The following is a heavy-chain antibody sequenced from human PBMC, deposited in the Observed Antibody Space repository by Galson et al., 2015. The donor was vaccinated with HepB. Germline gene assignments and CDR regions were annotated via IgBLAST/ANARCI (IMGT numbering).Heavy chain of an antibody. J-gene: IGHJ6*02. D-gene: IGHD4-11*01. Sequence: SLRLSCAASGFTFSGSAMHWVRQASGKGLEWVGRIRSKANSYATAYAASVKGRFTISRDDSKNTAYLQMNSLKTEDTAVYYCTTTTVTPLYYYYGMDVWGQGTTVTVSS. CDR3: TTTTVTPLYYYYGMDV. V-gene: IGHV3-73*01. CDR2: IRSKANSYAT. CDR1: GFTFSGSA.